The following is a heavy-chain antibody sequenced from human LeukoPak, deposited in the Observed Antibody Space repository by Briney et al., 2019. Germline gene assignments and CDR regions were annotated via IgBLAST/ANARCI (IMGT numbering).Heavy chain of an antibody. CDR2: IKYDASEK. Sequence: GSLRLSCAASGFSFSAYWMSWVRQAPGQGLEWVASIKYDASEKHYVDSVKGRFTISRDNGKNSLSLQMNSLRAEDTAVYYCARGYSSSAIDYWGQGTLVTVSS. V-gene: IGHV3-7*01. D-gene: IGHD6-6*01. CDR1: GFSFSAYW. CDR3: ARGYSSSAIDY. J-gene: IGHJ4*02.